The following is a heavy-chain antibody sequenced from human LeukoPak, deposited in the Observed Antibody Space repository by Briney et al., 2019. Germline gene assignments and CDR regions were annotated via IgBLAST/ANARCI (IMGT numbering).Heavy chain of an antibody. CDR1: GYTFTNYK. CDR2: INPSDGST. Sequence: GASVKVSCKASGYTFTNYKLHWVRQAPGQGLEWLAIINPSDGSTRYEQKFQGRVTMTRDTSTSTVYMDPSSLRSEDTAVYYCAKDSSRWSFDCWGQGTLVTVSS. D-gene: IGHD6-13*01. V-gene: IGHV1-46*01. J-gene: IGHJ4*02. CDR3: AKDSSRWSFDC.